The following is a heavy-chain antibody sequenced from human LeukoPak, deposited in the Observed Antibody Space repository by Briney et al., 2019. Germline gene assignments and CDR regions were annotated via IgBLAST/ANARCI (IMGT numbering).Heavy chain of an antibody. CDR2: ISSSSSTI. CDR1: GFTFSSYS. D-gene: IGHD4-23*01. V-gene: IGHV3-48*01. Sequence: GGSLRLSCAASGFTFSSYSMNWVRQAPGKGLEWVSYISSSSSTIYYADSVKGRFTISRDNSKNTLYLQMNSLRAEDTAVYYCAKAYGGKGWYFDLWGRGTLVTVSS. CDR3: AKAYGGKGWYFDL. J-gene: IGHJ2*01.